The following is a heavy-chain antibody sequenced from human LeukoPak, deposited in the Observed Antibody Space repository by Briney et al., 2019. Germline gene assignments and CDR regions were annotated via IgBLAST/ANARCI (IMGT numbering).Heavy chain of an antibody. D-gene: IGHD6-6*01. J-gene: IGHJ6*03. V-gene: IGHV4-59*01. CDR1: YASIAGYY. CDR2: LYYGGST. CDR3: ARMGSTSNFYHYYFDV. Sequence: SETLSLTCSVPYASIAGYYWSWIRQSPGKGLEWIGNLYYGGSTNYNPSLTSRVTMSVATSGNQFFLRLTSVTAADTAVYYCARMGSTSNFYHYYFDVWGKGTTLIVSS.